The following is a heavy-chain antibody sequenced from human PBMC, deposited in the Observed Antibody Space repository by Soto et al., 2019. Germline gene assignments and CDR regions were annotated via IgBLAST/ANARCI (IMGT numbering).Heavy chain of an antibody. D-gene: IGHD1-26*01. V-gene: IGHV4-31*03. CDR1: GGSISDATYY. CDR2: IQNSGST. Sequence: SETLSLTCTVSGGSISDATYYWSWIRQLPGKGLEWLGYIQNSGSTYYNPSLMSRVTISLDTSENQFSLRLTSVTAADTAIYYCARGGRYYYFWGQGALVTVSS. CDR3: ARGGRYYYF. J-gene: IGHJ4*02.